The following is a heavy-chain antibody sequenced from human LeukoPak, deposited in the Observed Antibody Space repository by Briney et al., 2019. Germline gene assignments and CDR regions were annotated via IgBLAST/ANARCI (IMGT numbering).Heavy chain of an antibody. CDR3: ARGALTMISINYFDY. V-gene: IGHV4-31*03. D-gene: IGHD3-22*01. Sequence: SEALSLTCTVSGGSISSGGYYWSWIRQHPGKGLEWIGYIYYSGSTYYNPSLKSRVTISVDTSKNQFSLKLSSVTAADTAVYYCARGALTMISINYFDYWGQGTLVTVSS. CDR1: GGSISSGGYY. J-gene: IGHJ4*02. CDR2: IYYSGST.